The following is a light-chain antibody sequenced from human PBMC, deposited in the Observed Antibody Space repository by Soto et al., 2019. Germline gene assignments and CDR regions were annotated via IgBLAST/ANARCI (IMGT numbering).Light chain of an antibody. CDR1: QSVSSK. V-gene: IGKV3D-15*01. CDR3: QQYDKWPGT. Sequence: EVLMTQSPATLSVSPWEIATLSCRASQSVSSKLAWYQRKPGQAPRLLLYATSTRATGIPARFSGSGSGTEFTLTISSLQSEDFALYYCQQYDKWPGTFGHGTKVDIK. CDR2: ATS. J-gene: IGKJ1*01.